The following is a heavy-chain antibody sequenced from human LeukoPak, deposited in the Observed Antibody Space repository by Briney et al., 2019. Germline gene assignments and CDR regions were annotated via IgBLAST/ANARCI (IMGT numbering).Heavy chain of an antibody. CDR2: SYHSGST. Sequence: SETLSLTCTVSGYSISRGYYWGWIRQPPGKGLEWIGSSYHSGSTYYNPSLKSRVTISVDTSKNQFSLKLSSVTAADTAVYYSARATPWYSSGWYEGPDAFDIWGQGTRITVSS. CDR1: GYSISRGYY. J-gene: IGHJ3*02. V-gene: IGHV4-38-2*02. D-gene: IGHD6-19*01. CDR3: ARATPWYSSGWYEGPDAFDI.